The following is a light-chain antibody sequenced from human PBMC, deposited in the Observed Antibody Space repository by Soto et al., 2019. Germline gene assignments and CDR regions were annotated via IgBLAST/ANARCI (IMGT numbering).Light chain of an antibody. CDR3: QQYSSTPRT. CDR2: WAS. CDR1: HSILYSSNSNSKNY. J-gene: IGKJ1*01. V-gene: IGKV4-1*01. Sequence: DIVMTQSPDSLAVSLGERATINCKSSHSILYSSNSNSKNYLSWYQQKQGQPPKLLIYWASTRESGVPDRFSGSGSVTDFSLTISSLQAEDVAVYYCQQYSSTPRTFGQGTKVEIK.